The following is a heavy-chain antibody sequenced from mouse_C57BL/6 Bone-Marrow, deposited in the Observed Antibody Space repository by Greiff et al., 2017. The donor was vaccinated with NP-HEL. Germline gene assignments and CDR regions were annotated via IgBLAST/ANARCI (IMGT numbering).Heavy chain of an antibody. J-gene: IGHJ1*03. Sequence: QVQLQQSGPGLVQPSQSLSITCTVSGFSLTSYGVHWVRQSPGKGLEWLGVIWSGGSTDYNAAFISRLSISKDNSKSQVFFKMNSLQADDTAIYYCARRYYGSRGRYFDVWGTGTTVTVSS. V-gene: IGHV2-2*01. CDR1: GFSLTSYG. CDR3: ARRYYGSRGRYFDV. CDR2: IWSGGST. D-gene: IGHD1-1*01.